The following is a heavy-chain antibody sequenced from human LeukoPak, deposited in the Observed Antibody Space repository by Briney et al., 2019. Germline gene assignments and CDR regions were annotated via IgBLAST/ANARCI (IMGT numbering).Heavy chain of an antibody. CDR2: IYYSGST. Sequence: SETLSLTCSVAGGSISSRNYYWGWIRQPPGKGLEWIGSIYYSGSTYYTPSLKSRVTISVDTSKNQFSLKLSSVTAADTAVYYCARRQYCGGDRYHGGFDYWGQGTLVTVSS. CDR3: ARRQYCGGDRYHGGFDY. J-gene: IGHJ4*02. CDR1: GGSISSRNYY. D-gene: IGHD2-21*02. V-gene: IGHV4-39*01.